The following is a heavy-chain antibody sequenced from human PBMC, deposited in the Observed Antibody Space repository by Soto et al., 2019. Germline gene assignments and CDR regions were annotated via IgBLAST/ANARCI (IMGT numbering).Heavy chain of an antibody. CDR2: ISSSSSYI. J-gene: IGHJ4*02. V-gene: IGHV3-21*01. D-gene: IGHD3-22*01. CDR1: GITLSSYG. Sequence: EVQLVESGGGLVKPGGSLRLSCAASGITLSSYGMHWVRQAPGKGLEWVSSISSSSSYIYYADSVKGRFTISRDNAKNSLYLQMNSLRVEDTAVFYCAREDDSGYLVAWGQGTLVTVSS. CDR3: AREDDSGYLVA.